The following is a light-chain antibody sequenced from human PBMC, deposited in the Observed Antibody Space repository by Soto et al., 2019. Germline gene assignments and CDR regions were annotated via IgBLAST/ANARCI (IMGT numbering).Light chain of an antibody. V-gene: IGKV3-15*01. CDR1: QSVTSN. J-gene: IGKJ4*01. Sequence: ETVLTQSPATLSVSPGERATLSCRASQSVTSNLAWYQQKPGQAPRLLMYGVSTRATGIPARFGGSGSATEYTLTISSLQSEDFAVYYCQQYSQWPLTFGGGTKVDI. CDR3: QQYSQWPLT. CDR2: GVS.